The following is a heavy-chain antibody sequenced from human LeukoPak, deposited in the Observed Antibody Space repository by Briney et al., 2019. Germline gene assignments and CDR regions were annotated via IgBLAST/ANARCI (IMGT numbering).Heavy chain of an antibody. CDR1: GFTFSSYA. CDR3: AKDLVLTAAGMERRDY. CDR2: ISGSGGST. V-gene: IGHV3-23*01. Sequence: PGGSLRLSCAASGFTFSSYAMSWVGQAPGKGLEWVSAISGSGGSTYYADSVKGRFTISRDNSKNTLYLQMNSLRAEDTAVYYCAKDLVLTAAGMERRDYWGQGTLVTVSS. J-gene: IGHJ4*02. D-gene: IGHD6-13*01.